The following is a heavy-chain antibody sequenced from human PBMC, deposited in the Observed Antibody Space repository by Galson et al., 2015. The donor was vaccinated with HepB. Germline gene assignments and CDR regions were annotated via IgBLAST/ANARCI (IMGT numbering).Heavy chain of an antibody. CDR3: ARDPAYCGGDCYLNWFDP. D-gene: IGHD2-21*02. Sequence: SLRLSCAASGFTFSSYSMNWVRQAPGKGLEWVSYISSSSSTIYYADSVKGRFTISRDNAKNSLYLQMNSLRAEDTAVYYCARDPAYCGGDCYLNWFDPWGQGTLVTVSS. CDR1: GFTFSSYS. V-gene: IGHV3-48*04. J-gene: IGHJ5*02. CDR2: ISSSSSTI.